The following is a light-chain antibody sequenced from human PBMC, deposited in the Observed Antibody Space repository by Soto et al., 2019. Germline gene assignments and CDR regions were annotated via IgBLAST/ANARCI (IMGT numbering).Light chain of an antibody. CDR3: LRASGFPLT. V-gene: IGKV1D-12*01. Sequence: DIQMTKSPSSVSAAVGDRVSITCRASQGINRWLAWYQQKPGKAPKLLIYTASRLQSGVPSRFSGSGSGTDFTLTISSLQPEYFATYFCLRASGFPLTFGCGTKGDIK. J-gene: IGKJ4*01. CDR1: QGINRW. CDR2: TAS.